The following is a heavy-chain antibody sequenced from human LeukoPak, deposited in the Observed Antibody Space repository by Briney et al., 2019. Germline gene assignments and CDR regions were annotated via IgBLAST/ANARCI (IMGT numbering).Heavy chain of an antibody. V-gene: IGHV1-46*01. CDR3: ASSRYSDYDGVVY. CDR1: GYIFTNYY. J-gene: IGHJ4*02. CDR2: ISPRGGST. D-gene: IGHD5-12*01. Sequence: ASVKVSCKASGYIFTNYYMHWVRQAPGQGLEWMGMISPRGGSTTYAQKFQGRVTMARDTSTSTVYMELSSLRSEDTAIYYCASSRYSDYDGVVYWGQGTLVTVSS.